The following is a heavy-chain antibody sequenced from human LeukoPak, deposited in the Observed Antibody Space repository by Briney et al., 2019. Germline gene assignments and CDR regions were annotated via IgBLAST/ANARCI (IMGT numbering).Heavy chain of an antibody. Sequence: ASVKVSCKASGYTFTSYGISWVRQAPGQGLEGMGWITAYNGNTNYAQKLQGRVTMTTDTSTSTAYMELRSLRSDDTAVYYCAREQYYYDNSGYYDFWGQGTQVTVSS. CDR3: AREQYYYDNSGYYDF. D-gene: IGHD3-22*01. J-gene: IGHJ4*02. CDR2: ITAYNGNT. V-gene: IGHV1-18*01. CDR1: GYTFTSYG.